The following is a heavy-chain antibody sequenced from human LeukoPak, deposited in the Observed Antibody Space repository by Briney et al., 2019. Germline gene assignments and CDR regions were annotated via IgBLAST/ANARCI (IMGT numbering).Heavy chain of an antibody. V-gene: IGHV3-48*01. Sequence: PGGSLRLSCTASGFPFIEYSMNWVRQVPGKGLEWIAYIGIDSGNTKYADSVRGRFTISADKAKNSLYLQMNSLRVEHTAVYYCARDHNYAFDNWGQGTLVSVAS. CDR1: GFPFIEYS. CDR2: IGIDSGNT. D-gene: IGHD1-1*01. J-gene: IGHJ4*02. CDR3: ARDHNYAFDN.